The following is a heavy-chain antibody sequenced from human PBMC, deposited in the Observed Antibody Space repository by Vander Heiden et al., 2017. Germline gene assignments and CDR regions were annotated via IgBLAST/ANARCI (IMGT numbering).Heavy chain of an antibody. CDR1: GGRVSSHA. J-gene: IGHJ5*02. V-gene: IGHV1-69*01. CDR2: IIPIFGTA. CDR3: ARGLAARDPSNWFDP. Sequence: QVQLVQSGAEVKKPRSSVKVACKDSGGRVSSHAIRWVRQAPGQGLEWMGGIIPIFGTANYGQKFQGRVTITADESTSTAYMELSSLGSEDTAVYYCARGLAARDPSNWFDPWGQGTLVTVSS. D-gene: IGHD2-15*01.